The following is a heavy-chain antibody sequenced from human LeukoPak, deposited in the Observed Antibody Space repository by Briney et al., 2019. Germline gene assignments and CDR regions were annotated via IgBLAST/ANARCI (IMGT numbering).Heavy chain of an antibody. Sequence: GASVKVSCKASGYTFTSYDINRVRQATGQGLEWMGWMNPNSGNTGYAQKFQGRVTITRNTSISTAYMELSSLRSEDTAVYYCASSGYCSGGSCYGDYFDYWGQGTLVTVSS. J-gene: IGHJ4*02. D-gene: IGHD2-15*01. CDR2: MNPNSGNT. CDR3: ASSGYCSGGSCYGDYFDY. CDR1: GYTFTSYD. V-gene: IGHV1-8*03.